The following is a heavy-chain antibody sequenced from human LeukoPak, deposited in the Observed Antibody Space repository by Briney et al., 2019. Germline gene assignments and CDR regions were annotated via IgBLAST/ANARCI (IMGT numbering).Heavy chain of an antibody. CDR2: INHSGST. V-gene: IGHV4-34*01. D-gene: IGHD2-2*01. CDR1: GGSFSGYY. Sequence: PSETLSLTCAVYGGSFSGYYWSWIRQPPGKGLEWIGEINHSGSTNYNPSLKSRVTISVDTSKNQFSLKLSSVTAADTAVYYCASRRRYCSSTSCYARDYYYYYGMDVWGQGTTVTVSS. CDR3: ASRRRYCSSTSCYARDYYYYYGMDV. J-gene: IGHJ6*02.